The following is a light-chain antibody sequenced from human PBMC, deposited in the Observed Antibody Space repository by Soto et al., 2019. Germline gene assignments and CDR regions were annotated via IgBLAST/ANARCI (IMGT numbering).Light chain of an antibody. Sequence: AIQMTQSPSSLSASVGDRVTITCRASQDIRTELGWYQQKPGKAPKLLIYGATTLQSGVPSRFSGIGSGTDFTLTISALQPEDFATYYCLQDYNYPRTFGQGTKVEVK. J-gene: IGKJ1*01. CDR1: QDIRTE. V-gene: IGKV1-6*01. CDR3: LQDYNYPRT. CDR2: GAT.